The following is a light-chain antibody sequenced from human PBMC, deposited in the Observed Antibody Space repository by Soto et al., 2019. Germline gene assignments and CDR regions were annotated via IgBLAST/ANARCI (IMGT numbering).Light chain of an antibody. CDR3: SSYASGTNLV. V-gene: IGLV2-8*01. J-gene: IGLJ2*01. CDR2: EVN. Sequence: QSVLTQPPSASGSPGQSVTIACTGTSSDVGGYNLVSWYQQHPGKAPKLMIYEVNKRPSGVPDRFSGSKSGNTASLTVSGLQAEDEGDYYCSSYASGTNLVFGGGTTVTVL. CDR1: SSDVGGYNL.